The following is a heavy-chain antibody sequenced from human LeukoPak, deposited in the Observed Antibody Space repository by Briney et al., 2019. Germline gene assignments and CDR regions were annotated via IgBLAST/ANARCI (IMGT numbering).Heavy chain of an antibody. D-gene: IGHD5-18*01. J-gene: IGHJ5*02. V-gene: IGHV4-34*01. Sequence: SETLSLTCAVYGGSFSGYYWSWIRQPPGKGLEWIGEINHSGSTNYNPSLKSRVTISVDTSKNQFSLKLSSVTAADTAVYYCARVPYSYGSRGWFDPWGQGTLVTVSS. CDR2: INHSGST. CDR3: ARVPYSYGSRGWFDP. CDR1: GGSFSGYY.